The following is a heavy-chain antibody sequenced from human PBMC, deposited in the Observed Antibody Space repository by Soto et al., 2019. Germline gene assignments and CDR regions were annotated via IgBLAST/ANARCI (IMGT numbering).Heavy chain of an antibody. CDR1: GFTFGNHW. CDR3: ARRITGTPPADGGS. V-gene: IGHV3-7*03. Sequence: GRSLRLSCAALGFTFGNHWMNLIRQAQGKGLEWVANIKEDGSEKYYAASVKGRFTISRDDSKNSLYLQMNSLKTEDTAMYYCARRITGTPPADGGSWGQGTLVTVSS. D-gene: IGHD1-7*01. J-gene: IGHJ5*02. CDR2: IKEDGSEK.